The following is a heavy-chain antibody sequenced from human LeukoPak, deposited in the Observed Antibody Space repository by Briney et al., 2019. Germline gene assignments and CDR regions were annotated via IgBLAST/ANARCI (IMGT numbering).Heavy chain of an antibody. D-gene: IGHD4-23*01. CDR2: IYTSGST. CDR3: ARHLGYGGNNVFDI. Sequence: SETVSLTCTVSGRSISSYYWSWLRQPPGKGLVWIGYIYTSGSTNYYPSLKSRVTISVDTSKNQFSLKLSSVTAADTAVYYCARHLGYGGNNVFDIWGQGTMDTVSS. J-gene: IGHJ3*02. CDR1: GRSISSYY. V-gene: IGHV4-4*09.